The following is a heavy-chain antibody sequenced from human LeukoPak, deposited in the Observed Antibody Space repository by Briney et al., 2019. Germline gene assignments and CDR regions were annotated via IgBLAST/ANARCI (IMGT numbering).Heavy chain of an antibody. Sequence: GGSPRLSCAASGFTFSSYSMNWVRQAPGKGLEWVSSISSSSSYIYYADSVKGRFTISRDNAKNSLYLQMNSLRAEDTAVYYCARAGDDYVWGSYRPFDYWGQGTLVTVSS. CDR1: GFTFSSYS. J-gene: IGHJ4*02. V-gene: IGHV3-21*01. CDR3: ARAGDDYVWGSYRPFDY. D-gene: IGHD3-16*02. CDR2: ISSSSSYI.